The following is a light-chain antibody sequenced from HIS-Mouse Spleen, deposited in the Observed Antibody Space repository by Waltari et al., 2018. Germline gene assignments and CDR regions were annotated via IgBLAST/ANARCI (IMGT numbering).Light chain of an antibody. CDR3: YSTDSSGNHRV. CDR2: EEN. Sequence: SYELTQPPSVSVSPGQTARITCSGDALPKKYAYWYQQKSGQAPVLVIYEENKRPSGIPEGFSGASSGTMATLTISGAQVEDEADYYCYSTDSSGNHRVFGGGTKLTVL. CDR1: ALPKKY. J-gene: IGLJ2*01. V-gene: IGLV3-10*01.